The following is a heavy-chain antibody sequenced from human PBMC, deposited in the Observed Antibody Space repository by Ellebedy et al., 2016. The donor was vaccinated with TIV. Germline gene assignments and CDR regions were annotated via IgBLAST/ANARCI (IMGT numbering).Heavy chain of an antibody. CDR3: ATPGGPRGYNGYDF. D-gene: IGHD5-12*01. V-gene: IGHV5-51*01. Sequence: KVSCKGSGYSFTSYWIGWVRQLPGKGLEWMGTIYPGDSDTRYSPSFQGQVTISAEKSISTAYLQWSSLKASDTAMYYCATPGGPRGYNGYDFWGQGTLVTVSS. CDR2: IYPGDSDT. J-gene: IGHJ4*02. CDR1: GYSFTSYW.